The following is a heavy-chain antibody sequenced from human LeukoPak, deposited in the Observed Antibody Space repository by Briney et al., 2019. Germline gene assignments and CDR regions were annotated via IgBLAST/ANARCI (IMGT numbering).Heavy chain of an antibody. V-gene: IGHV3-21*01. CDR1: GFTFSSYS. D-gene: IGHD2-21*02. CDR2: ISSSSSYI. CDR3: ARVGVVVTAMRDAFDI. Sequence: PGGSLRLSCAASGFTFSSYSMNWVRQAPGKGLEWVSSISSSSSYIYYADSVKGRFTISRDNSKNTLYLQMNSLRAEDTAVYYCARVGVVVTAMRDAFDIWGQGTMVTVSS. J-gene: IGHJ3*02.